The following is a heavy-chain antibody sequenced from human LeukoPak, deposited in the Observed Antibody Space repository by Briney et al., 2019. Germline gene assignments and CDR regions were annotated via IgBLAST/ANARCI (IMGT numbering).Heavy chain of an antibody. CDR3: AKGYYFDILSGYSSLDS. V-gene: IGHV3-11*04. J-gene: IGHJ4*02. CDR1: GFTFSDYN. D-gene: IGHD3-9*01. CDR2: ISRSGSTK. Sequence: GGSLRLSCAASGFTFSDYNMRWIRQAPGKGLEWVSSISRSGSTKYYADSVKGRFTISRDDSKNTLYLQMNSLRAEGTAAYYCAKGYYFDILSGYSSLDSWGQGTLVTVSS.